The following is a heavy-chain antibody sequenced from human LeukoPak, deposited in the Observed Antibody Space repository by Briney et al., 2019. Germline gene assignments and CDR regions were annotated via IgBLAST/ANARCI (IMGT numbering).Heavy chain of an antibody. CDR2: IYYSGST. CDR3: ARYVWGSYPTFEDY. D-gene: IGHD3-16*02. CDR1: GGSISSYC. Sequence: SETLSLTCTVSGGSISSYCWSWIRQPSGKGLEWIGYIYYSGSTNYNPSLKSRVTISVDTSKNKFSLKLSSVTAADTAVYYCARYVWGSYPTFEDYWGQGTLVTVSS. V-gene: IGHV4-59*01. J-gene: IGHJ4*02.